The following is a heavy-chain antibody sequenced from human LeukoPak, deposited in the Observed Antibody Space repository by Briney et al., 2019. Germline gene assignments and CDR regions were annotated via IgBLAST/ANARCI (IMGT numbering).Heavy chain of an antibody. J-gene: IGHJ4*02. D-gene: IGHD3-3*01. Sequence: SQTLSLTCAVSGGSISSSIYYWGWIRQPPGKGLEWIGSIYYSGSTYYNPSLKSRVTISVDTSKNQFSLKLSSVTAADTAVYYCARLFTIFGVVITYYFDYWGQGTLVTVSS. V-gene: IGHV4-39*01. CDR2: IYYSGST. CDR1: GGSISSSIYY. CDR3: ARLFTIFGVVITYYFDY.